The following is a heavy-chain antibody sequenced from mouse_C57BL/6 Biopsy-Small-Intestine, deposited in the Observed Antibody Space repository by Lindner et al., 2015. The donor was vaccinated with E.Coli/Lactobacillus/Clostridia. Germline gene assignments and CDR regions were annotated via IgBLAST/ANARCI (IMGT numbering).Heavy chain of an antibody. CDR1: GYTFTRNG. CDR2: ISGYDGRT. V-gene: IGHV1-85*01. CDR3: VRESSMAPYYFDY. J-gene: IGHJ2*01. Sequence: SVKVSCKASGYTFTRNGICWVRQAPGQGLEYMGWISGYDGRTKYAQKFQGRVTMTTDTSTGTVYMEMTSLRSDDTAVYYCVRESSMAPYYFDYWGQGTLVTVSS. D-gene: IGHD1-1*02.